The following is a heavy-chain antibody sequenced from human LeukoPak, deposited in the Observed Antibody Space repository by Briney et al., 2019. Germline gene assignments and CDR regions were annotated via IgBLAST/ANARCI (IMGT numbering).Heavy chain of an antibody. D-gene: IGHD1-26*01. CDR2: IKQDGSEK. J-gene: IGHJ4*02. V-gene: IGHV3-7*01. CDR1: GFTFSNFA. CDR3: AREGAVGATTYFDY. Sequence: GGSLRLSCAASGFTFSNFAMSWVRQAPGKGLEWVANIKQDGSEKYYVDSVKGRFTISRDNAKNSLYLQMNSLRAEDTAVYYCAREGAVGATTYFDYWGQGTLVTVSS.